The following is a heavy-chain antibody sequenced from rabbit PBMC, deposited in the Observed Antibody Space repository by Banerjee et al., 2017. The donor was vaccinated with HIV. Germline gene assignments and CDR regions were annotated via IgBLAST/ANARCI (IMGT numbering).Heavy chain of an antibody. J-gene: IGHJ4*01. CDR1: GFSFSSGLP. Sequence: QEQLVESGGGLVQPGGSLKLSCKASGFSFSSGLPMCWVRQAPGKGLEWIASVDTGDGTTYYASWVNGRFTVSLDNAQNTVFLQMTSLTPADTATYFCARDYAGDAGYGYGPTYFNLWGPGTLVTVS. D-gene: IGHD6-1*01. CDR2: VDTGDGTT. CDR3: ARDYAGDAGYGYGPTYFNL. V-gene: IGHV1S47*01.